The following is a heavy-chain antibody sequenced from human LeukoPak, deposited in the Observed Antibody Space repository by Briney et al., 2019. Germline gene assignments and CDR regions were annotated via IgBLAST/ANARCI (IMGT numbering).Heavy chain of an antibody. CDR1: GFSFSSYY. D-gene: IGHD3-16*01. CDR3: ARGGGLDV. Sequence: GGSLRLSCAASGFSFSSYYMSWVRQAPGKGLEWVALINPDGSERYYVDSVKGRFTISRDNAKNSLYLQMSNLRAEDTAVYFCARGGGLDVWGQGATVTVSS. J-gene: IGHJ6*02. V-gene: IGHV3-7*03. CDR2: INPDGSER.